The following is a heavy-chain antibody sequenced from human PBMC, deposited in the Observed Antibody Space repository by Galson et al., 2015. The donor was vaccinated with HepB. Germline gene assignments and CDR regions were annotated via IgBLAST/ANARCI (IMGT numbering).Heavy chain of an antibody. CDR3: ALPGSGLYYFDY. Sequence: SVKVSCKASGGTFSSYAISWVRQAPGQGLEWMGGIIPIFGTANYAQKFQGRVTITADESTSTAYMELSSLRSEDTAVYYCALPGSGLYYFDYWGQGTLVTVSS. CDR2: IIPIFGTA. V-gene: IGHV1-69*13. J-gene: IGHJ4*02. CDR1: GGTFSSYA. D-gene: IGHD5-12*01.